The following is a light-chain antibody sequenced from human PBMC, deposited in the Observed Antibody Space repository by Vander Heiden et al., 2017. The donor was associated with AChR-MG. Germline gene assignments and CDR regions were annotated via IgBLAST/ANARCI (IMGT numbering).Light chain of an antibody. Sequence: QSVLTQPPSASGTPGQRVPISCSGSSSNIGSNTVNRYQQLPGTAPKLLIYSNNQRPSGVPDRCSGSKSGTSASLAISGLQSEDEADYYCAAWDDSLNGVVFGGGTKLTVL. CDR1: SSNIGSNT. CDR3: AAWDDSLNGVV. CDR2: SNN. J-gene: IGLJ2*01. V-gene: IGLV1-44*01.